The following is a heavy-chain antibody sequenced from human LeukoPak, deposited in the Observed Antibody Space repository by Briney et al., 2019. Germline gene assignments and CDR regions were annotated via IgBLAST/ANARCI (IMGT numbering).Heavy chain of an antibody. CDR1: GGSISSGGYY. Sequence: SETLSLTCTVSGGSISSGGYYWSWIRQHPGKGLEWIGYIYYSGSTYYNPSLKSRVTISVDTSKNQFSLKLSSVTAADTAVYYCARGKSRRLTSHALDYWGQGTLVTVSS. CDR3: ARGKSRRLTSHALDY. CDR2: IYYSGST. D-gene: IGHD2-2*01. J-gene: IGHJ4*02. V-gene: IGHV4-31*03.